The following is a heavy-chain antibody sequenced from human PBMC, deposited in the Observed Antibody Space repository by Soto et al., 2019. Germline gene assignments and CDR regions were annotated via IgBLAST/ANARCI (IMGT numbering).Heavy chain of an antibody. CDR3: ARETMVRGVSNFDY. V-gene: IGHV4-4*07. J-gene: IGHJ4*02. Sequence: QVQLQESGPGLVKPSETLSLTCTVSGGSISSYYWSWIRQPAGKGLEWIGRIYTSGSTNYNPSLKSRVTMSVDTSKNQVSLKLSSVTAADTAVYYCARETMVRGVSNFDYWGQGTLVTVSS. CDR1: GGSISSYY. CDR2: IYTSGST. D-gene: IGHD3-10*01.